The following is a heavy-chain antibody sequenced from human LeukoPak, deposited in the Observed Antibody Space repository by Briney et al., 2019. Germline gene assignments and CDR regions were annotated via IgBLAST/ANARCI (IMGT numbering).Heavy chain of an antibody. CDR1: GYTLTELS. Sequence: AASVKVSCKVSGYTLTELSMHWVRQAPGKGLEWMGGFDPEDGETIYAQKFQGRVTITRDMSTSTAYMELSSLRSEDTAVYYCAAGYMGGATMWGQGTLVTVSS. CDR2: FDPEDGET. CDR3: AAGYMGGATM. V-gene: IGHV1-24*01. D-gene: IGHD1-26*01. J-gene: IGHJ4*02.